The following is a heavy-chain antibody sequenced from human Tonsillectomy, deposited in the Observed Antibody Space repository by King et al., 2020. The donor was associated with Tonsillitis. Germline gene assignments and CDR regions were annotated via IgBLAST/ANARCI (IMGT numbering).Heavy chain of an antibody. D-gene: IGHD6-13*01. CDR1: GFTFSRYW. Sequence: VQLVESGGGLVQPGGSLRLSCAASGFTFSRYWMSWVRQAPGKGLEWVAMIKADGSERYHVNAVQGRFTISRDNAKNSLFLQMNGLRAEDTAVYYCARVGTYSASWYLDYWGQGTLVTVSS. CDR2: IKADGSER. CDR3: ARVGTYSASWYLDY. V-gene: IGHV3-7*03. J-gene: IGHJ4*02.